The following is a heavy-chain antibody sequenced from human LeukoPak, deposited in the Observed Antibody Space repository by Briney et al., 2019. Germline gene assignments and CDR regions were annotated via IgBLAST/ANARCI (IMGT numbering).Heavy chain of an antibody. Sequence: PGGSLRLSCSASGFDFAFYSMTWVRQAPGKGLDWVSTISSSGLTAYYADSVKGRFTISRDSSQKMLYLQINSLTADDTATYYCARGMFTFDIWGQGTTVTVSS. CDR2: ISSSGLTA. V-gene: IGHV3-23*01. CDR3: ARGMFTFDI. D-gene: IGHD3-10*02. CDR1: GFDFAFYS. J-gene: IGHJ3*02.